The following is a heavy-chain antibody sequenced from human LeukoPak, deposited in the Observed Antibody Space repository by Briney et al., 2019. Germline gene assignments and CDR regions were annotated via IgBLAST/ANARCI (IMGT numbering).Heavy chain of an antibody. J-gene: IGHJ4*02. D-gene: IGHD3-3*01. CDR3: ARGSQMGHYDFWSGYYFDY. CDR2: IYYSGST. V-gene: IGHV4-59*01. CDR1: GGSISSYY. Sequence: SETLSLTCTVSGGSISSYYWSWIRRPPGKGLEWIGYIYYSGSTNYNPSLKSRVTISVDMSKNQFSLKLSSVTAADTAVYYCARGSQMGHYDFWSGYYFDYWGQGTLVTVSS.